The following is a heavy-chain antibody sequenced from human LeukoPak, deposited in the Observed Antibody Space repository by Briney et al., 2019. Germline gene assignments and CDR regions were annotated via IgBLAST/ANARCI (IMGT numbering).Heavy chain of an antibody. CDR2: FTRNDETT. CDR3: AKVKVVGFSTFDY. J-gene: IGHJ4*02. D-gene: IGHD2-15*01. Sequence: GGSLRLSCAASGFSFSNWAMSWVRQAPGKGLEWVSGFTRNDETTSYADSVKGRFTISRDNSKNTLYLQMSSLRAEDTAVYYCAKVKVVGFSTFDYWGQGALVTVSS. V-gene: IGHV3-23*01. CDR1: GFSFSNWA.